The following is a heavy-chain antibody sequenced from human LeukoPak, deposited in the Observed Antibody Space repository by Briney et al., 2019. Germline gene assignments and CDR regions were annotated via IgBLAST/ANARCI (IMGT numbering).Heavy chain of an antibody. J-gene: IGHJ3*02. CDR3: ARGGYKPPKAFDI. CDR2: IYYSGST. V-gene: IGHV4-31*03. D-gene: IGHD5-24*01. CDR1: GGSISSGGYY. Sequence: SETLSLTCNVSGGSISSGGYYWSWIRQHPGKGLEWIGYIYYSGSTYYNPSLKSRVTISVDTSKNQFSLKLSSVTAADTAVYYCARGGYKPPKAFDIWGQGTMVTVSS.